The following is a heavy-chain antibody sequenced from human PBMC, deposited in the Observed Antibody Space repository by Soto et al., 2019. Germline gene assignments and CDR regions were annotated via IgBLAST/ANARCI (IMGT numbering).Heavy chain of an antibody. CDR3: ARSPLAPYYDFWSGLLGWFDP. CDR2: INAGNGNT. D-gene: IGHD3-3*01. Sequence: MGWINAGNGNTKYSQKFQGRVTITRDTSASTAYMELSSLRSEDTAVYYCARSPLAPYYDFWSGLLGWFDPWGQGTLVTVYS. J-gene: IGHJ5*02. V-gene: IGHV1-3*01.